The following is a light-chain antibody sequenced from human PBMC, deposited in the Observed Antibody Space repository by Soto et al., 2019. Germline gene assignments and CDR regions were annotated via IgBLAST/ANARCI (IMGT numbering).Light chain of an antibody. CDR1: QNLHSF. V-gene: IGKV3-11*01. J-gene: IGKJ1*01. CDR2: DGS. CDR3: QQRSNWPRT. Sequence: EIVLTQYPATLSVSPGERVTLSCRASQNLHSFLNWYQQRPGQAPRPLIYDGSKRAAGVPDRISGDGSGTDYTLTISSLEPEDFAVYYCQQRSNWPRTFGQGGKVDIK.